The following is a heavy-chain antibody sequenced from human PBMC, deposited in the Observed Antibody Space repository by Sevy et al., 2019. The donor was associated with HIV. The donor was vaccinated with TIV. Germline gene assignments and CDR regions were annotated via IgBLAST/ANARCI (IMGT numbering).Heavy chain of an antibody. CDR1: DGSVSGYF. CDR2: IHHGGTT. CDR3: TRLDSSGHSDY. D-gene: IGHD3-22*01. Sequence: SETLSLTCTVSDGSVSGYFWSWIRQPPGRGLEWIGNIHHGGTTKYNPSLRSRLPISIDTSKNQFSLILTSATAADTAVYYCTRLDSSGHSDYWGQGTPVTVSS. J-gene: IGHJ4*02. V-gene: IGHV4-59*02.